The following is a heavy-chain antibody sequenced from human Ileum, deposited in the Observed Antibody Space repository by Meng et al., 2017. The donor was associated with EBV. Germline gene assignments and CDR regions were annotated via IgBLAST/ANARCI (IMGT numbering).Heavy chain of an antibody. CDR2: IIPALGTP. CDR1: GSTFSVYG. J-gene: IGHJ4*02. Sequence: QGRRVQSGPEVKNPWSSVKVSCKSSGSTFSVYGITWVRQAPGQGLEWMGGIIPALGTPKYARKFQDRLTITAVKSTSTGYMELHSLTSNDTAVYFCARGTGADYWGQGTLVTVSS. D-gene: IGHD3-10*01. CDR3: ARGTGADY. V-gene: IGHV1-69*06.